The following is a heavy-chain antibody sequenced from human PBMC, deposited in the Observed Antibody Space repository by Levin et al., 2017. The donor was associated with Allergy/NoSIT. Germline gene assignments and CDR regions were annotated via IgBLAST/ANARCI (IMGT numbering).Heavy chain of an antibody. CDR1: GFPFNGYG. Sequence: GESLKISCAASGFPFNGYGMHWVRQAPGKGLEWVAVIWYDGSNKYYAESVKGRFTISRDNSKNTLYLQMNSLRAEDTAVYYCARIDCNGGSCNPYYHYGMDVWGQGTTVTVSS. CDR3: ARIDCNGGSCNPYYHYGMDV. D-gene: IGHD2-15*01. J-gene: IGHJ6*02. CDR2: IWYDGSNK. V-gene: IGHV3-33*01.